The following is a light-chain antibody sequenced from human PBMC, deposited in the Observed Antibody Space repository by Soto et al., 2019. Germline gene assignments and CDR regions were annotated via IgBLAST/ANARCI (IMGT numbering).Light chain of an antibody. CDR2: AAS. Sequence: DMQMTQSPSSLSASVGDRVTITCRASQSISSYLNWYQQKPGKAPKLLIYAASSLQSGVPSRFSGSGSGTDFTLTISSLQPEDFATYYCPQSYSTPSTSGQGTKVDIK. J-gene: IGKJ2*01. CDR1: QSISSY. CDR3: PQSYSTPST. V-gene: IGKV1-39*01.